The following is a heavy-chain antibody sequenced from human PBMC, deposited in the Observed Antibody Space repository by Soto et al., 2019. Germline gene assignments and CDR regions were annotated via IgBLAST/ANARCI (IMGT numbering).Heavy chain of an antibody. CDR2: TYYRSKWYN. J-gene: IGHJ6*02. Sequence: PSQTLSLTCAISGDSVSSNSAAWNWIRQSPSRGLEWLGRTYYRSKWYNDYAVSVKSRITINPDTSKNQFSLQLNSVTPEDTAVYYCAREGITIFGVVEDYGMDVWGQGTTVTVYS. CDR1: GDSVSSNSAA. CDR3: AREGITIFGVVEDYGMDV. D-gene: IGHD3-3*01. V-gene: IGHV6-1*01.